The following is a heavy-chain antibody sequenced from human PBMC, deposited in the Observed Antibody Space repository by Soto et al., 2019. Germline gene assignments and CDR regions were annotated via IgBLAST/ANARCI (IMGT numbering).Heavy chain of an antibody. J-gene: IGHJ5*02. V-gene: IGHV3-30*18. D-gene: IGHD3-16*01. CDR3: AKTAGYDYVWGSSGLDP. CDR2: ISYDGSNK. CDR1: GFTFSSFG. Sequence: HPGGSLRLSCAASGFTFSSFGMHWVRQAPGKGLEWVAVISYDGSNKYYAESVKGRFTISRDDSKNTLYLQMNSLRPEDTAVYHCAKTAGYDYVWGSSGLDPWGQGTLVTVSS.